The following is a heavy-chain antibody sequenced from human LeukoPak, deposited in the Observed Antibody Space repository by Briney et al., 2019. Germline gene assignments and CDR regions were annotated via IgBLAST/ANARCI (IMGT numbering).Heavy chain of an antibody. J-gene: IGHJ4*02. V-gene: IGHV4-34*01. D-gene: IGHD3-22*01. CDR2: IDHSGGT. CDR1: GGSFSGYY. Sequence: KPSETLSLTCAVYGGSFSGYYWSWIRQPPGKGLEWIGEIDHSGGTNYNPSLKSRVTMSVDTSKNQFSLKLSSVTAADTAVYYCARDYDSSGYYDYWGQGTLVTVSS. CDR3: ARDYDSSGYYDY.